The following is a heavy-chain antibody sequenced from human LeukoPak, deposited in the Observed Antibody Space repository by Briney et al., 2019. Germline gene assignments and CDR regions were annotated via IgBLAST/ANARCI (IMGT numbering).Heavy chain of an antibody. V-gene: IGHV1-18*04. CDR3: ARDRPYYGSGRTFYFDF. Sequence: ASVKVSCKASGYTFISYSINWVRQAPGQGLEWXXXXXXYNGNTKYAQKLQGRVTMTTDTSTSTAYMELRSLRSDDTAVYYCARDRPYYGSGRTFYFDFWGQGTLVTVSS. CDR1: GYTFISYS. CDR2: XXXYNGNT. D-gene: IGHD3-10*01. J-gene: IGHJ4*02.